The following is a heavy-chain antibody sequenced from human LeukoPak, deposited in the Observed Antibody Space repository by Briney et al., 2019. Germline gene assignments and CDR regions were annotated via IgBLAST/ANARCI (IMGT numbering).Heavy chain of an antibody. CDR2: INHSGRR. CDR1: GGSFSGYY. Sequence: SETLSLTCAVYGGSFSGYYWNWIRQPPGRGLEWIGEINHSGRRNYNPSLKGRVTISVDTSKNQFSLKVTSLTAADAAVYYCARGYNEVDSWGQGTLVTVSS. J-gene: IGHJ4*02. D-gene: IGHD1-14*01. V-gene: IGHV4-34*01. CDR3: ARGYNEVDS.